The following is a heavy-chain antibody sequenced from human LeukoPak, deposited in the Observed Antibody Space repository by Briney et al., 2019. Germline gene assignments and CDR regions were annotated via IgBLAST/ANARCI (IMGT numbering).Heavy chain of an antibody. V-gene: IGHV3-43*01. D-gene: IGHD4-17*01. Sequence: GGSLRLSCAASGFTFDDYTMNWVRQRPGKGLEWVSLISWDGGDIYYADSVKGRFTVSRDNSKNSLYLQMDSLRTEDSAFYYCAKEHGEYVSDWYFDLWGRGTLVTVSS. CDR3: AKEHGEYVSDWYFDL. CDR1: GFTFDDYT. CDR2: ISWDGGDI. J-gene: IGHJ2*01.